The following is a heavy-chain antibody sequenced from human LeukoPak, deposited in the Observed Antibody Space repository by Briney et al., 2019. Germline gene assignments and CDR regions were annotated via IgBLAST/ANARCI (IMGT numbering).Heavy chain of an antibody. CDR2: ISGSGGST. J-gene: IGHJ5*02. D-gene: IGHD3-10*01. CDR3: SKDLTSDFGGDLDP. CDR1: GFTLSSYA. Sequence: GGSLRLSCAASGFTLSSYAMSWVRQAPGKGLEWVSAISGSGGSTYYADSVKGRFTISRDNSKSTVYLQMNSLRVEDAAVYYCSKDLTSDFGGDLDPWGQGTLVTVSS. V-gene: IGHV3-23*01.